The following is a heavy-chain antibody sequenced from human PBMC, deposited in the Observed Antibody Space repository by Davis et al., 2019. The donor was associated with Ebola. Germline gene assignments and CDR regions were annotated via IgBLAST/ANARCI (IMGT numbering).Heavy chain of an antibody. D-gene: IGHD6-13*01. V-gene: IGHV1-69*13. J-gene: IGHJ6*02. CDR1: GYTFTSYG. Sequence: AASVKVSCKASGYTFTSYGISWVRQAPGQGLEWMGGIIPIFGTANYAQKFQGRVTITADESTSTAYMELSSLRSEDTAVYYCARQTLGIAAAGSYYYYYGMDVWGQGTTVTVSS. CDR3: ARQTLGIAAAGSYYYYYGMDV. CDR2: IIPIFGTA.